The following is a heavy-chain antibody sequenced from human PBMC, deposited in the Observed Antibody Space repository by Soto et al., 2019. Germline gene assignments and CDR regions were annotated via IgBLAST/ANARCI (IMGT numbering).Heavy chain of an antibody. Sequence: EVQLVESGGGQVKPGGSPRLSCAASGFTFSDYSMLWVRQAPGKGLEWLAFIGNSNNPTFYADSVRGRFTISRDNPKNSVYLKMNSLREEDTAVYFCAREEGYCNGGPCYRGAFDFWGQGTIVTVSS. D-gene: IGHD2-15*01. CDR2: IGNSNNPT. CDR3: AREEGYCNGGPCYRGAFDF. CDR1: GFTFSDYS. V-gene: IGHV3-21*02. J-gene: IGHJ3*01.